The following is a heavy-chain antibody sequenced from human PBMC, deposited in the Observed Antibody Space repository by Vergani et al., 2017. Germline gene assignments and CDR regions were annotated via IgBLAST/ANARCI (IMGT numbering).Heavy chain of an antibody. CDR1: GFTFDDYA. CDR3: ARDTRRYCGGDCYFDY. Sequence: EVQLVESGGGLVQPGRSLRLSCAASGFTFDDYAMHWVRQAPGKGLEWVSGISWNSGSICYADSVKGRFTISRDNSKNTLYLQMNSLRAEDTAVYYCARDTRRYCGGDCYFDYWGQGTLVTVSS. CDR2: ISWNSGSI. J-gene: IGHJ4*02. V-gene: IGHV3-9*01. D-gene: IGHD2-21*02.